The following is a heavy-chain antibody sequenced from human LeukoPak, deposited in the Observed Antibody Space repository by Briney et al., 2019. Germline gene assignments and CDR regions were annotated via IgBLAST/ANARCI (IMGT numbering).Heavy chain of an antibody. Sequence: GGSLRLSCAASGFTFSSYAMSWVRQAPGKGLEWVSAISGSGGSTYYADSVKGRFTISRDNSKNTLYLQMNSLGAEDTAVYYCAKRYCSSTSCYGYWGQGTLVTVSS. J-gene: IGHJ4*02. CDR3: AKRYCSSTSCYGY. CDR1: GFTFSSYA. V-gene: IGHV3-23*01. D-gene: IGHD2-2*01. CDR2: ISGSGGST.